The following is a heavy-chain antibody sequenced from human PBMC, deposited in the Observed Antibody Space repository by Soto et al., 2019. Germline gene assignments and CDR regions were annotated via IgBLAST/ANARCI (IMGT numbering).Heavy chain of an antibody. D-gene: IGHD2-2*03. V-gene: IGHV5-51*01. J-gene: IGHJ3*02. CDR1: GYSFTSYW. Sequence: PGESLKISCKGSGYSFTSYWIGWVRQMPGKGLEWMGIIYPGDSDTRYSPYFQGQVTISADKSISTAYLQWSSLKASDTAMYYCARHVSLDIVVVPAAPHDAFDIWGQGTMVTVSS. CDR3: ARHVSLDIVVVPAAPHDAFDI. CDR2: IYPGDSDT.